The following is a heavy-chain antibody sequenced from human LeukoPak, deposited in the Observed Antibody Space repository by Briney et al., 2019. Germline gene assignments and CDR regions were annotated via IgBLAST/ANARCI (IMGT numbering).Heavy chain of an antibody. Sequence: SETLSLTCAVYGGSFSGYYWSWIRQPPGKGLEWIGEINHSGSTNHNPSLKSRVTISVDTSKNQFSLKLSSVTAADTAVYYCARSQFDRFGELLSDYWGQGTLVTVSS. CDR1: GGSFSGYY. J-gene: IGHJ4*02. CDR2: INHSGST. CDR3: ARSQFDRFGELLSDY. V-gene: IGHV4-34*01. D-gene: IGHD3-10*01.